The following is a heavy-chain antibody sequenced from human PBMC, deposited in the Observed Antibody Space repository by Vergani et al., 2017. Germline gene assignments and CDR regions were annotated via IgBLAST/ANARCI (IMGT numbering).Heavy chain of an antibody. CDR1: GGSIGSSYYY. CDR2: VYYSGST. D-gene: IGHD6-13*01. V-gene: IGHV4-39*01. CDR3: ARQTLKAAADY. J-gene: IGHJ4*02. Sequence: QVQLQESGPGLVKPSETLSLTCTVSGGSIGSSYYYWGWIRQPPGKGLEWIGSVYYSGSTYYNPSLKSRVTISEDTSRNQFSLKLTSVTAADTAVYYCARQTLKAAADYWGQGTLVTVSS.